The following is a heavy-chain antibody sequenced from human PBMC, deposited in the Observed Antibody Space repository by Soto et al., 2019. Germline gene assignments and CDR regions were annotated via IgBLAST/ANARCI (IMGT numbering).Heavy chain of an antibody. D-gene: IGHD3-22*01. CDR3: ARDRFYYDSSGPFDY. CDR2: IIPIFGTA. CDR1: GGTFSSYA. V-gene: IGHV1-69*06. J-gene: IGHJ4*02. Sequence: VASVKVSCKASGGTFSSYAISWVRQAPGQGLEWMGGIIPIFGTANYAQKFQGRVTITADKSTSTAYMELSSLRSEDTAVYYCARDRFYYDSSGPFDYWGQGTLVTVSS.